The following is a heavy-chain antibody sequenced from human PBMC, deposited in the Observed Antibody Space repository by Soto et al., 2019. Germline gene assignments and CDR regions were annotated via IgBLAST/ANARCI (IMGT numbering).Heavy chain of an antibody. CDR2: IIPIFGTA. Sequence: SVKVSCKASGGTFSSYAISWVRQAPGQGLEWMGGIIPIFGTANYAQKFQGRVTITADESTSTAYMELSSLSPDDTAVYYCGRGRSGQIVVFYWGQGTPVTVSS. CDR3: GRGRSGQIVVFY. V-gene: IGHV1-69*13. D-gene: IGHD1-26*01. J-gene: IGHJ4*02. CDR1: GGTFSSYA.